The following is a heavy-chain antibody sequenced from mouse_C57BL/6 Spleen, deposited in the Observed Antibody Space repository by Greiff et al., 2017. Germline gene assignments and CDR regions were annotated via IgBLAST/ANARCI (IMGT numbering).Heavy chain of an antibody. V-gene: IGHV1-82*01. D-gene: IGHD4-1*01. J-gene: IGHJ3*01. CDR2: IYPGDGDT. CDR1: GYAFSSSW. CDR3: ARSSWDGAWFAY. Sequence: VQLQQSGPELVKPGASVKISCKASGYAFSSSWMNWVKQRPGKGLEWIGRIYPGDGDTNYNGKFKGKATLTADKSSSTAYMQLSSLTSDDSAVYFCARSSWDGAWFAYWGQGTLVTVSA.